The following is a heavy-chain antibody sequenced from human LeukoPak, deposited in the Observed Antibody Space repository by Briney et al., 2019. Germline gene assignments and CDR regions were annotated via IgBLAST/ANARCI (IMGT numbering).Heavy chain of an antibody. CDR1: GGSISSNSYY. CDR3: VRDVDY. CDR2: IYYSGST. V-gene: IGHV4-39*07. Sequence: SETLSLTCAVAGGSISSNSYYWGWIRQPPGKGLEWIGSIYYSGSTYYNPSLKNRVTMLVDTSKNQFSLKLNSVTAADTAVYYCVRDVDYWGQGTLVTVSS. J-gene: IGHJ4*02.